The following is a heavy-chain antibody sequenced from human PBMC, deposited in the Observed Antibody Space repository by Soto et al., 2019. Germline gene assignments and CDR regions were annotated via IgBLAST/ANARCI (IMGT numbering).Heavy chain of an antibody. CDR3: VRDIDRGTAGH. J-gene: IGHJ4*02. CDR1: GFTFGDYA. D-gene: IGHD3-10*01. Sequence: EVHLVESGGGLVQPGQSLRLSCTTSGFTFGDYAMSWFRQAPGKGLEFLGFIMSKAYGGAADYAPSVKGRITISRDDSKSIAFLQMNSLKTEDTAVYYCVRDIDRGTAGHRGQGILVTVSS. V-gene: IGHV3-49*03. CDR2: IMSKAYGGAA.